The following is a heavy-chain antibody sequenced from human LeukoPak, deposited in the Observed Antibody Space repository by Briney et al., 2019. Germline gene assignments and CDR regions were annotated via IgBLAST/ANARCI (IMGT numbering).Heavy chain of an antibody. Sequence: GGSLGLSCAAFGFSFKTSSMNWVRQAPGKGLEWVSYTGSSSSTTDYADSVKGRFTISSDNAKNSLYLQMKSLRAEDTAVYYCARDFGWAFDMWGQGTVVTVSS. CDR2: TGSSSSTT. CDR3: ARDFGWAFDM. V-gene: IGHV3-48*01. D-gene: IGHD3-10*01. J-gene: IGHJ3*02. CDR1: GFSFKTSS.